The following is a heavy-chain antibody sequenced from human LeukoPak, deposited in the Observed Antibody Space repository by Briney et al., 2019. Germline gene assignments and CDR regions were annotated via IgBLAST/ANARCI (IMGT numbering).Heavy chain of an antibody. CDR2: ISYDGSNK. CDR1: GFTFSSYA. J-gene: IGHJ4*02. D-gene: IGHD6-6*01. V-gene: IGHV3-30-3*01. Sequence: GRSLRLSCAASGFTFSSYAMHGVRQAPGTGLEWVAVISYDGSNKYYADSVKGRFTISRDNSRNTLYLQMNSLRAEDTAVYYCASGPGIESGRIAAQSDAGYWGQETLVTVSS. CDR3: ASGPGIESGRIAAQSDAGY.